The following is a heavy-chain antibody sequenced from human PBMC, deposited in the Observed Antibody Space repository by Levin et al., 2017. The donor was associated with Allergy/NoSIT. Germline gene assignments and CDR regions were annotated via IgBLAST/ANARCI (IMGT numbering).Heavy chain of an antibody. V-gene: IGHV3-23*01. CDR2: ISGSGGAK. CDR3: AKDTHRARLVITHFDS. CDR1: GFNFSSYG. Sequence: GGSLRLSCAASGFNFSSYGMSWVRQAPGKGLEWVSFISGSGGAKHYTDSAKGRFTISRDNSKNTLFLQMNSPRADDTALYYCAKDTHRARLVITHFDSWGQGTLVTVSS. D-gene: IGHD3-9*01. J-gene: IGHJ4*02.